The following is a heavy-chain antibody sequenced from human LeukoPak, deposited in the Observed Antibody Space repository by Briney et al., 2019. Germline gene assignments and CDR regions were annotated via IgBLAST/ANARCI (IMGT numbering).Heavy chain of an antibody. CDR3: ASDPGSNGWFDP. Sequence: SQTLSLTCPISGDSVSSNSAAWNWITQSPSRGLECRGRTYYRSKGYNDYAVSVKRRITINPDTYKNLFSLHLNSVTPEDPGVYYCASDPGSNGWFDPWGQGTLVTVSS. D-gene: IGHD1-1*01. CDR2: TYYRSKGYN. V-gene: IGHV6-1*01. CDR1: GDSVSSNSAA. J-gene: IGHJ5*02.